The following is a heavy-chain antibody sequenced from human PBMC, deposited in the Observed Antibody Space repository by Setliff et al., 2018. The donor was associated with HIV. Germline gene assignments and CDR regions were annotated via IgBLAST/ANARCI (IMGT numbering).Heavy chain of an antibody. CDR1: GGSFSDDY. V-gene: IGHV4-34*01. CDR2: INHSGST. CDR3: ARRVGITIFGAPNQYYYMDV. D-gene: IGHD3-3*01. Sequence: SETLSLTCAVYGGSFSDDYWSWIRQPPGKGLEWIGEINHSGSTNYNPSLKSRVTISVDTSKNQFSLKLSSVTGADTAIFYCARRVGITIFGAPNQYYYMDVWGKGTTVTVSS. J-gene: IGHJ6*03.